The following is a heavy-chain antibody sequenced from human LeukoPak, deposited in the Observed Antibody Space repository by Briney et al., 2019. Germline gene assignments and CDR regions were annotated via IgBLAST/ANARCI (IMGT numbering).Heavy chain of an antibody. J-gene: IGHJ4*02. CDR3: ARDLGYYRADY. D-gene: IGHD1-26*01. CDR2: IKGYGSYN. V-gene: IGHV3-7*04. CDR1: GFTFSSYW. Sequence: PGGSPRLSCTASGFTFSSYWMSWVRQAPGKGLEWVANIKGYGSYNHYVDSERGRFTISRDNAKNSLYLQMNSLRAEDTAVYYCARDLGYYRADYWGQGTLVTVSS.